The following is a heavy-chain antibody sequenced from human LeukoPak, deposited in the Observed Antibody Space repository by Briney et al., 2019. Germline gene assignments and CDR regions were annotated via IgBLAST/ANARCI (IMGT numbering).Heavy chain of an antibody. CDR1: GFTFTASY. CDR3: ASDPYDSGGYGAFDI. V-gene: IGHV3-66*01. D-gene: IGHD3-22*01. Sequence: GGSLRLSCAASGFTFTASYLTWFGQAPGKGLEGVSSIFSGGSTYYADSVKGRFTISRDNAKNSLYLQMNSLRDEDTAVYYCASDPYDSGGYGAFDIWGQGTMVTVSS. CDR2: IFSGGST. J-gene: IGHJ3*02.